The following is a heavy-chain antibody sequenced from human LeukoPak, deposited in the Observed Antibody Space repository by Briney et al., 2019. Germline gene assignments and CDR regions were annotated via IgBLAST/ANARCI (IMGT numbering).Heavy chain of an antibody. J-gene: IGHJ4*02. D-gene: IGHD6-19*01. CDR1: GGSISSSSYY. CDR2: ICYSGST. V-gene: IGHV4-39*02. CDR3: AREGAVAGTSVDY. Sequence: SETLSLTCTVSGGSISSSSYYCGWSRQPPGKGLEWIGSICYSGSTYYNPSLKRRVTISVDTSKNQFSLKLSSVTAADTAVYYCAREGAVAGTSVDYWGQGTLVTVSS.